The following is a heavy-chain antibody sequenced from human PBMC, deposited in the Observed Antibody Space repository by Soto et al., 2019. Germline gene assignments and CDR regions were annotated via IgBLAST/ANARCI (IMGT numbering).Heavy chain of an antibody. CDR3: ARAFPSETTVTIFFDY. D-gene: IGHD4-17*01. CDR2: IIPIFGTA. V-gene: IGHV1-69*01. CDR1: GGTFSSYA. J-gene: IGHJ4*02. Sequence: QVQLVQSGAEVKKPGTSVKVSCKASGGTFSSYAISWVRQAPGQGLEWMGGIIPIFGTANYAQKFQGSVSIIADQSTSTAYIELSSLRSEDTAVYYCARAFPSETTVTIFFDYWGQGTLVTVSS.